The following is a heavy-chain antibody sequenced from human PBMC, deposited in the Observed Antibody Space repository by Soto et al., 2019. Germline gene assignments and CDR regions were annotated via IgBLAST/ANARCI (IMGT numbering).Heavy chain of an antibody. D-gene: IGHD2-15*01. CDR2: INHSGST. CDR3: ARGVVVVAATPYYFDY. J-gene: IGHJ4*02. CDR1: GGSFSGYY. V-gene: IGHV4-34*01. Sequence: SETLSLTCAVYGGSFSGYYWSWIRQPPGKGLEWIGEINHSGSTNYNPSLKSRVTISVDTSKNQFSLKLSSVTAADTAVYYCARGVVVVAATPYYFDYWGQGTLVTSPQ.